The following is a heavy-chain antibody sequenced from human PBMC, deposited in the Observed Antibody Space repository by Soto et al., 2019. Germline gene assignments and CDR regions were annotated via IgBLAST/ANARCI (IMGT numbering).Heavy chain of an antibody. J-gene: IGHJ4*02. CDR1: GFTLSNYG. CDR3: AKGSIGSLDC. V-gene: IGHV3-30*18. CDR2: ISSDGTKY. D-gene: IGHD1-26*01. Sequence: GTRRLSCAAAGFTLSNYGIPQVRQAPGKGLEWVAVISSDGTKYNYADSVKGRFTISRENSRKTLYLQMNRLRGDDTALYYCAKGSIGSLDCWGQGTLVTVSS.